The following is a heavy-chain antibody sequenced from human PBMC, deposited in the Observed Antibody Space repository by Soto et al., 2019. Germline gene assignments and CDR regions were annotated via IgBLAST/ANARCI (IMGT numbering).Heavy chain of an antibody. D-gene: IGHD7-27*01. V-gene: IGHV4-31*03. Sequence: QVQLQESGPGLVKPSQTLSLTCSVSGDSIRGGGHYWNWIRQFPGKGLEWIGYVYHSGSTHYNPSIRGRLTISIETSKNQFSLRLISVTAADRALYYCARDTVLAPTVWGYWGHGTQVTVSS. CDR3: ARDTVLAPTVWGY. CDR1: GDSIRGGGHY. J-gene: IGHJ4*03. CDR2: VYHSGST.